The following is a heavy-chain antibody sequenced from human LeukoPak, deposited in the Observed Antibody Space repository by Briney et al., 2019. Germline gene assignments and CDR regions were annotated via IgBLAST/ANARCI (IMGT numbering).Heavy chain of an antibody. CDR1: GGTFSSYA. Sequence: ASVKVSCKASGGTFSSYAISWVRQAPGQGLEWMGGIIPIFGTANYAQKFQGRVTITADESTSTAYMELSSLRSEDTAVYYCARPSLTRYCSSTSCYSLDYWGQGTLVTVSS. J-gene: IGHJ4*02. D-gene: IGHD2-2*01. V-gene: IGHV1-69*13. CDR2: IIPIFGTA. CDR3: ARPSLTRYCSSTSCYSLDY.